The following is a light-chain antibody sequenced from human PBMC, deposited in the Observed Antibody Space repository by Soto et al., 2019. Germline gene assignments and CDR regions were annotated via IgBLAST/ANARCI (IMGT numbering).Light chain of an antibody. CDR1: QSVSSN. CDR3: QQYHTWPIT. CDR2: GAS. Sequence: EIVMRQSPATLSVSPGERATLSCRASQSVSSNLAWYQQKPGQAPRLLISGASTRATGIPARFSGTGSGTEFTLTISSLQSEDCAIYYCQQYHTWPITFGGGTKVDIK. J-gene: IGKJ4*01. V-gene: IGKV3-15*01.